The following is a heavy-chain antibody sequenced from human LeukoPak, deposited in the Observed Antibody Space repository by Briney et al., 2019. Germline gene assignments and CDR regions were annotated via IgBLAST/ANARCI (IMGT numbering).Heavy chain of an antibody. D-gene: IGHD6-19*01. Sequence: PGGSLRLSCAASGFTFSSYAMSWVRQAPGKGLEWVSAISGSGGSTYYADSVKGRFTISRDNSKNTLYLQMNSLRAEDTAVYYCAKGQRVAVAGLLYYYYYYMDVWGKGTTVTVSS. CDR1: GFTFSSYA. CDR2: ISGSGGST. V-gene: IGHV3-23*01. J-gene: IGHJ6*03. CDR3: AKGQRVAVAGLLYYYYYYMDV.